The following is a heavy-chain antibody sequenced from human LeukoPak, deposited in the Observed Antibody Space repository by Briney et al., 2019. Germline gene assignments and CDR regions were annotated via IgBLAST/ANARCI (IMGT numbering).Heavy chain of an antibody. CDR3: ARDAPDAIPMIGREDYNNWLDP. CDR2: INPSGGST. J-gene: IGHJ5*02. Sequence: ASVKVSCKASGYTFTSYYIHWVRQAPGQGLEWMGLINPSGGSTNYAQKFQGRVTMTRDTSTSTVYMELSSLRSEDTAVYYCARDAPDAIPMIGREDYNNWLDPWGQGTLVTVPS. CDR1: GYTFTSYY. V-gene: IGHV1-46*01. D-gene: IGHD3-22*01.